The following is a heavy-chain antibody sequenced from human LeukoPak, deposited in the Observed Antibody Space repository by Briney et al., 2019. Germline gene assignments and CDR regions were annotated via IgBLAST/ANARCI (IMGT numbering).Heavy chain of an antibody. V-gene: IGHV4-59*12. CDR1: GGSISNYH. CDR3: ARTYYDFWSGFAFDI. J-gene: IGHJ3*02. Sequence: SETLSLTCTVSGGSISNYHWSWIRQPPGKGLEWIGYIYSSGSTKYTPSLKSRVTMSVDTSKNQFSLKLSSVTAADTAVYYCARTYYDFWSGFAFDIWGQGTMVTVSS. CDR2: IYSSGST. D-gene: IGHD3-3*01.